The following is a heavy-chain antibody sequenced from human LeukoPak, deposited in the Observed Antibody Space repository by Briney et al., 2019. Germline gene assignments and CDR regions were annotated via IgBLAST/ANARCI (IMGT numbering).Heavy chain of an antibody. CDR1: GFTLSSYS. V-gene: IGHV3-48*04. D-gene: IGHD2-2*01. CDR2: ISSSSSTI. J-gene: IGHJ4*02. CDR3: ANHLACGSTSCPPFDD. Sequence: PGGSLRLSCAASGFTLSSYSMNWVRQAPGKGLEWVSYISSSSSTIYYADSVKGRFTISRDNAKNSLYLQMNSLRAEDTAVYYCANHLACGSTSCPPFDDWGQGTLVTVSS.